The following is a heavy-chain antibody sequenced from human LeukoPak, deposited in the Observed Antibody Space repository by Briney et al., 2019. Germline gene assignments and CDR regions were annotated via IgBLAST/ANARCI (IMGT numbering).Heavy chain of an antibody. Sequence: GGSLRLSCAASGFTFSEYYMGWIRQAPGKGLEWVSYISSSGGGMYYADSVKGRFTISRDNAKSSLYLQMNSPRAEDTAIYYCARAYPDAFDIWGQGTMVTVSS. CDR1: GFTFSEYY. V-gene: IGHV3-11*04. J-gene: IGHJ3*02. CDR2: ISSSGGGM. CDR3: ARAYPDAFDI.